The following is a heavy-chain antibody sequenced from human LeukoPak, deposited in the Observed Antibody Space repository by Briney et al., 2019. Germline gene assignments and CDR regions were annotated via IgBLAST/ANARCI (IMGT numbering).Heavy chain of an antibody. J-gene: IGHJ4*02. CDR3: ARGPNYSSGWFVFDY. D-gene: IGHD6-19*01. CDR2: IYHSGST. V-gene: IGHV4-30-2*01. Sequence: SQTLSLTCAVSGGSISSGGYSWSWIRQPPGKGLEWIGYIYHSGSTYYNPSLKSRVTISVDRSKNQFSLKLSSVTAADTAVHYCARGPNYSSGWFVFDYWGQGTLVTVSS. CDR1: GGSISSGGYS.